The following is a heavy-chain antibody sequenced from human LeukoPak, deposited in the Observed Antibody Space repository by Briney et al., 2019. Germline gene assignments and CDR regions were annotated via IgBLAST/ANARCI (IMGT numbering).Heavy chain of an antibody. D-gene: IGHD6-13*01. CDR3: AKGGEQQLVLYYFDY. J-gene: IGHJ4*02. Sequence: GGSLRLSCAASGFTFSSYAMSWVRQAPGKGLEWVSAISGSGGSTYYADSVKGRFTISRDNSKNTLYLQMNSLRAKDTAVYYCAKGGEQQLVLYYFDYWGQGTLVTVSS. CDR1: GFTFSSYA. CDR2: ISGSGGST. V-gene: IGHV3-23*01.